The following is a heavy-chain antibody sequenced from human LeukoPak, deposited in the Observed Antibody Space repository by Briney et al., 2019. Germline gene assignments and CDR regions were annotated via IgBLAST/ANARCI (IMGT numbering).Heavy chain of an antibody. CDR2: ISGSGGST. D-gene: IGHD3-3*01. V-gene: IGHV3-23*01. CDR3: AKDKYNFWSGSNYYYMDV. J-gene: IGHJ6*03. CDR1: GFTFSSYA. Sequence: GGSLRLSCAASGFTFSSYAMSWVRQAPGKGLEWVLAISGSGGSTYYADSVKGRFTISRDNSKNTLYLQMNSLRAEDTAVYYCAKDKYNFWSGSNYYYMDVWGKGTTVTVSS.